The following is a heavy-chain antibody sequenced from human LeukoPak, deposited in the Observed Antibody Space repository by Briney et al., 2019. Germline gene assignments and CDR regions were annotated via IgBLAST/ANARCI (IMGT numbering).Heavy chain of an antibody. CDR3: ARVGATTGTYSGSYYVGNAFDI. J-gene: IGHJ3*02. CDR1: GFTFDDYG. Sequence: GGSLRLSCAASGFTFDDYGMSWVRHAPGKGLEWVSGINWNGGSTGYADSVKGRFTISRDNAKNSLYLQMNSLRAEDTALYYCARVGATTGTYSGSYYVGNAFDIWGQGTMVTVSS. CDR2: INWNGGST. V-gene: IGHV3-20*04. D-gene: IGHD1-26*01.